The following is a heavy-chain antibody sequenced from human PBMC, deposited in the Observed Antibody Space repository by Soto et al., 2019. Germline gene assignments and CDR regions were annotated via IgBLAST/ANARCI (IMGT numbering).Heavy chain of an antibody. D-gene: IGHD2-15*01. CDR2: IYWDDDK. Sequence: QITLKESGPTLVKPTQTLTLTCTFSGFSLSTSGVGVGWIRQPPGKALEWLALIYWDDDKRYSPSLKSRLTITRDTSKNQVVLTMTNMDPVDTATYYCAHFLISRSGGSLLSRFDYWGQGTLVTVSS. CDR3: AHFLISRSGGSLLSRFDY. CDR1: GFSLSTSGVG. J-gene: IGHJ4*02. V-gene: IGHV2-5*02.